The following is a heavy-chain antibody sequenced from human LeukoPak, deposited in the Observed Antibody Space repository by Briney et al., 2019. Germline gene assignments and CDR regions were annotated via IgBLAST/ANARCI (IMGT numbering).Heavy chain of an antibody. CDR3: VRGASSIAALNPFWYFDL. J-gene: IGHJ2*01. V-gene: IGHV1-46*01. CDR1: GCTFTSYY. Sequence: GASVKVSCKASGCTFTSYYLHWVRQGPGQGLEWMGIINPSGGSTSYAQKFQGRVTMTRDTSTNTVYMELSSLRSEDTAVFYCVRGASSIAALNPFWYFDLWGRGTLVTVSS. D-gene: IGHD6-6*01. CDR2: INPSGGST.